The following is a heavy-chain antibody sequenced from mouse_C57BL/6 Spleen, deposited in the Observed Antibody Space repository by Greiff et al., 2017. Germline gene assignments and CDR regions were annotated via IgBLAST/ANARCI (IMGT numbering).Heavy chain of an antibody. CDR3: ASPAYYSNFEAFAY. J-gene: IGHJ3*01. V-gene: IGHV1-9*01. CDR1: GYTFTGSW. D-gene: IGHD2-5*01. Sequence: QVQLQQSGAELMKPGASVKLSCKATGYTFTGSWIEWVKQRPGHGLEWIGEILPGSGSTNYNEKFKGKATFTADTSSNTAYMQLSSLTTEDSAIYYCASPAYYSNFEAFAYWGQGTLVTVSA. CDR2: ILPGSGST.